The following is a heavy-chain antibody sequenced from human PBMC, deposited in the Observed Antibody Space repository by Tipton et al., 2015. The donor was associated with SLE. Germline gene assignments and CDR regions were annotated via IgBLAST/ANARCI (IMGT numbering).Heavy chain of an antibody. J-gene: IGHJ6*03. CDR2: IYNSGIT. CDR3: VKSVVVVSPRDYYYYMDV. Sequence: TLSLTCTVSGASISSGGYYWSWIRQHPGEGLEWIGLIYNSGITNYNPSLQSRVTLSVDMSKNQFSLRLSSVTAADTGVYYCVKSVVVVSPRDYYYYMDVWGKGTTVTVSS. D-gene: IGHD2-15*01. CDR1: GASISSGGYY. V-gene: IGHV4-61*02.